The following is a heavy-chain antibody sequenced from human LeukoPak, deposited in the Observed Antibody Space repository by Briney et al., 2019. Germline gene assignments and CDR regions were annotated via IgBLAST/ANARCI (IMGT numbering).Heavy chain of an antibody. V-gene: IGHV3-64*01. J-gene: IGHJ4*02. CDR3: ARGGRWLQPFDY. Sequence: GGSLRLSCAASGFTFSSYAMHWVRQAPGKGLEYVSSITSNGGSTYSANSVKSRFTISRDNSKNTLYLQMGSLRTEDMAVYYCARGGRWLQPFDYWGQGTLVTVSS. CDR1: GFTFSSYA. D-gene: IGHD5-24*01. CDR2: ITSNGGST.